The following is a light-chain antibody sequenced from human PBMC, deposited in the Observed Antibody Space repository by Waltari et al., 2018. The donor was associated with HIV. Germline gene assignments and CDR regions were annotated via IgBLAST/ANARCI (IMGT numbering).Light chain of an antibody. CDR3: QQYNGWPRT. Sequence: EIVMTQSPATLSVSPGERVTLSCRASQNVITNLAWYQQKPGQAPSLLIYGPSTRASGIPARFTGGGSGSDFTLTINSLQSEDCGLYYCQQYNGWPRTFGQGTKV. CDR2: GPS. J-gene: IGKJ1*01. CDR1: QNVITN. V-gene: IGKV3-15*01.